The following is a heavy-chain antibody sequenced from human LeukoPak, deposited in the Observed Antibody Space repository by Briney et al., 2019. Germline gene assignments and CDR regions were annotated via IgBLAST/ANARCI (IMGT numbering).Heavy chain of an antibody. CDR2: IIAYNGNI. V-gene: IGHV1-18*01. J-gene: IGHJ2*01. D-gene: IGHD2-15*01. CDR1: GYPLSNYG. Sequence: ASVKVSCKASGYPLSNYGITWVRQAPGQGLEWMGWIIAYNGNIHYAQKVQGRVTMTTDTPTSTAYMELRSLRSDDTAVYYCARVVVVAATRGTWYFDLWGRGTLVTVSS. CDR3: ARVVVVAATRGTWYFDL.